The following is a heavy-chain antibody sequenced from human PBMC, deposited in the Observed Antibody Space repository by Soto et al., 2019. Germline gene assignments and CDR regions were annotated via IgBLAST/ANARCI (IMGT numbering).Heavy chain of an antibody. CDR2: ISYSGTT. CDR3: ERTRKYDSTKYYFDY. Sequence: SQTLSLTYTVSGGSISSGGYYCSWIRQPPGKGLEWIGYISYSGTTYYNPSLKSRVTISVDTSKRQFSLKLSSVTAADTAVYYCERTRKYDSTKYYFDYWGQGTLVTVS. V-gene: IGHV4-31*03. D-gene: IGHD3-22*01. J-gene: IGHJ4*02. CDR1: GGSISSGGYY.